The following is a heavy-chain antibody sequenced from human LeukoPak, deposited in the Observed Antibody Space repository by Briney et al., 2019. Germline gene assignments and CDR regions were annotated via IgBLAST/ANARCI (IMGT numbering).Heavy chain of an antibody. J-gene: IGHJ3*02. D-gene: IGHD3-10*01. CDR1: GGSIRSYY. V-gene: IGHV4-39*07. Sequence: SETLSLTCTVSGGSIRSYYWGWVRQPPGKGLEWIGNIFYSGSTYYSPSLKSRVTISLDTSRNQFSLKLNSVTAADTAVYYCAKSNGYGLVDIWGQGTMVTVSS. CDR2: IFYSGST. CDR3: AKSNGYGLVDI.